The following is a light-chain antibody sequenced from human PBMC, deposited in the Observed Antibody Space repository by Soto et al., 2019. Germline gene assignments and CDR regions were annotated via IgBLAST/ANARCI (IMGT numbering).Light chain of an antibody. V-gene: IGKV3-15*01. CDR2: GAS. CDR3: KKYLDWPRT. Sequence: EIVMPQSQATLSVSPGERETLSSRASQSVGSDLVWYRQKPGQANRLLIYGASNRATGVPDRFSGSGSGTVFTLTISSLQSDEFAVYYCKKYLDWPRTVGQGTKVDI. J-gene: IGKJ1*01. CDR1: QSVGSD.